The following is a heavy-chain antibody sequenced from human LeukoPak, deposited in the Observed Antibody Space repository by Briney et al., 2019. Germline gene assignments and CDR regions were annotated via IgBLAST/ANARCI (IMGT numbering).Heavy chain of an antibody. CDR3: AKGDYGGDFRYFDY. D-gene: IGHD4-23*01. CDR1: GFTFSSYG. J-gene: IGHJ4*02. Sequence: GGSLRLSCAASGFTFSSYGMHWVRQAPGKGLEWVAVIWYDESKKYYADSVKGRFTISRDNSKNTLYLQMNSLRAEDTAVYYCAKGDYGGDFRYFDYWGQGTLVTVSS. CDR2: IWYDESKK. V-gene: IGHV3-33*06.